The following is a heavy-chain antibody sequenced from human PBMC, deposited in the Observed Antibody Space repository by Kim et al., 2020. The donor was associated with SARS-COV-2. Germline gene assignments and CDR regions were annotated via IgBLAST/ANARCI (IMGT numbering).Heavy chain of an antibody. CDR3: ARGNYYAMDV. J-gene: IGHJ6*02. V-gene: IGHV3-74*01. Sequence: GGSLRLSCAASGFTLSSFWMHWVRQGPGKGLVWVSRINSEGSGTSYADSVKGRFTISRDNAKNTLYLQMNSLRAEDTAVYYCARGNYYAMDVWGQGTTVTGSS. CDR2: INSEGSGT. CDR1: GFTLSSFW.